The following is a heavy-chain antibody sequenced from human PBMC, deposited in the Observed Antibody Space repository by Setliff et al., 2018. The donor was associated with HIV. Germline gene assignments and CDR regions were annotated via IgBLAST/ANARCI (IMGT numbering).Heavy chain of an antibody. Sequence: PSETLSLTCAVSGYPIIEAYHWLWIRQSPTKGLEYIGIIFRGVTTYYNPSLRSRVALSMDTSKNQFSLRLSSVTAADTAIYYCARADSRRGAGYQYMDVWGKGTTVTVSS. CDR2: IFRGVTT. CDR3: ARADSRRGAGYQYMDV. V-gene: IGHV4-38-2*01. CDR1: GYPIIEAYH. D-gene: IGHD4-4*01. J-gene: IGHJ6*03.